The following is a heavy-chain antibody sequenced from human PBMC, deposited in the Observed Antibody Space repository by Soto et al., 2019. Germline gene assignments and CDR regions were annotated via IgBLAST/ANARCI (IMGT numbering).Heavy chain of an antibody. D-gene: IGHD6-13*01. CDR3: ARSSNWYFDY. Sequence: QLHLQESGPGLVKPSETLSLTCTVSGGSISSSTHDWGWIRQPPGKGLEWIGSIYYSGTTYYNPSLKXXVXIXXDTSKNQFALNLRSVTAADTAVYYCARSSNWYFDYWGQGTLVTVSS. V-gene: IGHV4-39*01. J-gene: IGHJ4*02. CDR1: GGSISSSTHD. CDR2: IYYSGTT.